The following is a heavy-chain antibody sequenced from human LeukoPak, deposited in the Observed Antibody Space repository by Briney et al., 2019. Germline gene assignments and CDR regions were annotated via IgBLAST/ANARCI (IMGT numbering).Heavy chain of an antibody. D-gene: IGHD5-18*01. CDR1: GFTFSSYA. CDR3: ARDDHVDTAMGDIDY. V-gene: IGHV3-30-3*01. CDR2: ISYDGSNK. J-gene: IGHJ4*02. Sequence: GRSLRLSCAASGFTFSSYAMHWVRQAPGKGLEWVAVISYDGSNKYYADSVKGRFTISRDNSKNTLYLQMNSLGAEDTAVYYCARDDHVDTAMGDIDYWGQGALVTVSS.